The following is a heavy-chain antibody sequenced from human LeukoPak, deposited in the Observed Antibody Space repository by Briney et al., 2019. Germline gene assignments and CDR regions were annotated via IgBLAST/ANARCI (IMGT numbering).Heavy chain of an antibody. D-gene: IGHD3-22*01. V-gene: IGHV1-24*01. Sequence: ASVKVSCKVSGYTLTELSMHWVRQAPGKGLEWMGGFDPEDGETIYAQKFQGRVTMTEDTSTDTAYMELSSLRSEDTAVYYCATVLYDSSGYYIDYWGQGTLVTVSS. J-gene: IGHJ4*02. CDR3: ATVLYDSSGYYIDY. CDR2: FDPEDGET. CDR1: GYTLTELS.